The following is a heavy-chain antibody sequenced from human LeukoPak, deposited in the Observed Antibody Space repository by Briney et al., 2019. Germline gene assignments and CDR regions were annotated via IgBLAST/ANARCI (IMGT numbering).Heavy chain of an antibody. CDR2: IRYDGSNK. Sequence: SGGSLRLSCAASGFTFSSYAMHWVRQAPGKGLEWVAFIRYDGSNKYYADSVKGRFTISRDNSKNTLYLQMNSLRAEDTAVYYCAKPKVYYDILTGYYLDYWGQGTLVTVSS. CDR3: AKPKVYYDILTGYYLDY. J-gene: IGHJ4*02. D-gene: IGHD3-9*01. CDR1: GFTFSSYA. V-gene: IGHV3-30*02.